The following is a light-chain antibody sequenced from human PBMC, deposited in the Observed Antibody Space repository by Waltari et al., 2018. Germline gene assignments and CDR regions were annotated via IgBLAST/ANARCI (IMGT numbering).Light chain of an antibody. CDR2: EVS. V-gene: IGLV2-8*01. J-gene: IGLJ3*02. Sequence: QSALTQPPSASGSPGQSVTISCTGTRSALGGYNYVHWFQPYPGKAPKLMISEVSKRPSGVPDRFSGSKSGNTASLTVSGLQAEDEADYYCSSYAGSNNWVFGGGTKLTVL. CDR3: SSYAGSNNWV. CDR1: RSALGGYNY.